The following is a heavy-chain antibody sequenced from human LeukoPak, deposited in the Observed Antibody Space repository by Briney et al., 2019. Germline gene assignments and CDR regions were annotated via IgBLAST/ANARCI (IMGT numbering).Heavy chain of an antibody. CDR1: GYSISSGYY. CDR2: IYHSGST. CDR3: ASMYYDYVWGSYRYTSFDY. Sequence: NPSETLSLTCTVSGYSISSGYYWGWIRQPPGKGLEWIGSIYHSGSTYYNPSLKSQVTISVDTSKNQFSLKLSSVTAADTAVYYCASMYYDYVWGSYRYTSFDYWGQGTLVTVSS. V-gene: IGHV4-38-2*02. D-gene: IGHD3-16*02. J-gene: IGHJ4*02.